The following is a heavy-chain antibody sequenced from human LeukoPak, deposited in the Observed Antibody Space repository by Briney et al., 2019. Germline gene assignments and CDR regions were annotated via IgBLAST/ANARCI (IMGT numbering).Heavy chain of an antibody. J-gene: IGHJ3*02. V-gene: IGHV6-1*01. CDR3: ARFRQDAYDI. CDR1: GDSVSSNSAT. Sequence: SQTLSLTCAISGDSVSSNSATWDWIRQYPSRGLEWLGRTYYRSKWSNDYVVSVKSRIPINPDTSENQFSLQLNSVTPEDTALYYCARFRQDAYDIWGLGTMVTVSS. CDR2: TYYRSKWSN.